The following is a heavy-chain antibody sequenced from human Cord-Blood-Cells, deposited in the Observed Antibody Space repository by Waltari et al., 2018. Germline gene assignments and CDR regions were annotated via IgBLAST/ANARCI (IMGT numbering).Heavy chain of an antibody. D-gene: IGHD2-2*01. CDR3: ARLHCSSTSCYFDY. CDR1: GYSFTSYW. J-gene: IGHJ4*02. Sequence: EVQLVQSGAEVKKPGESLKISCKGSGYSFTSYWIGWVRQMPGKGLEWMGIIEPVYSDTRYSPPFQGQVTISADKSISTAYLQWSSLKASDTAMHYCARLHCSSTSCYFDYWGQGTLVTVSS. CDR2: IEPVYSDT. V-gene: IGHV5-51*01.